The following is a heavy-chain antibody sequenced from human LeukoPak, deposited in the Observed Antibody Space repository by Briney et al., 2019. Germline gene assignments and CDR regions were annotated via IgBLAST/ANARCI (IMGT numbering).Heavy chain of an antibody. CDR2: INSDGIST. V-gene: IGHV3-74*01. CDR1: GFTFSNYW. J-gene: IGHJ6*02. CDR3: AKARYCDSTTCRYYGMDV. Sequence: GGSLRLSCAASGFTFSNYWMHWARQAPGKGLVWVSHINSDGISTSYADSVKGRFTISRDNAKNTLYLQMNSLRAEDTAVYYCAKARYCDSTTCRYYGMDVWGQGTTVTVSS. D-gene: IGHD2-2*01.